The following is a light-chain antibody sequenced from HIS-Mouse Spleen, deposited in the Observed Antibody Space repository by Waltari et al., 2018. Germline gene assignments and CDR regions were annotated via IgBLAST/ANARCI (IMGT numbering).Light chain of an antibody. CDR2: VDS. CDR1: ALPKKY. Sequence: SYELTQPPSVSVSPGQTARITCSGDALPKKYAYWYQQKSGQAPVLVIYVDSKRPAGIPVIVSGSSSATMATLTISWAQMEDEADYYCYSTDSSGNHRVFGGGTKLTVL. V-gene: IGLV3-10*01. J-gene: IGLJ2*01. CDR3: YSTDSSGNHRV.